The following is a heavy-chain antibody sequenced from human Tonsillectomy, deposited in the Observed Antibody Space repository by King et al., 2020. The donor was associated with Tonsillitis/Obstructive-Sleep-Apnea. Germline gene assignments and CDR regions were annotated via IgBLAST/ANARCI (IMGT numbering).Heavy chain of an antibody. CDR1: GGSFSGYY. J-gene: IGHJ4*02. CDR3: ARGWNGDYGDYDFDY. CDR2: INHSVST. D-gene: IGHD4-17*01. V-gene: IGHV4-34*01. Sequence: VQLQQWGAGLLKPSETLSLTCAVYGGSFSGYYWSWIRQPPGKGLEWIGEINHSVSTNYNPSLKSRVTISVDTSKNQFSLKLSSVTAADTAVYYCARGWNGDYGDYDFDYWGQGTLVTVSS.